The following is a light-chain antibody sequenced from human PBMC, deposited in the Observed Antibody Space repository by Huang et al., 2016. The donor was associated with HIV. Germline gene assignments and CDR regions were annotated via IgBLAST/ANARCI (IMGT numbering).Light chain of an antibody. CDR1: QSVSSY. V-gene: IGKV3-11*01. Sequence: EIVLIQSPATLSLSPGERATLSCRASQSVSSYLAWYQQKPGQAPRLLIYDASTRATGIPARFSGSGSGTDFTLTISSLEPEDFAVYYCQQRSNWPPYTFGQGTKLEIK. CDR2: DAS. J-gene: IGKJ2*01. CDR3: QQRSNWPPYT.